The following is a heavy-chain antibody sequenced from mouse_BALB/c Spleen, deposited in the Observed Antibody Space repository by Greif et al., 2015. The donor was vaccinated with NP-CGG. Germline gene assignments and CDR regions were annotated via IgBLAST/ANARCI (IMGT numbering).Heavy chain of an antibody. CDR3: ARSTTAYYYAMDY. CDR1: GFTFSSYA. CDR2: ISSGGSYT. V-gene: IGHV5-9-4*01. D-gene: IGHD1-2*01. J-gene: IGHJ4*01. Sequence: EVQGVESGGGLVKPGGSLKLSCAASGFTFSSYAMSWVRQSPGKGLEWVAEISSGGSYTYYPGTVTGRFTISRDNAKNTLYLEMSSLRSEDTAMYYCARSTTAYYYAMDYWGQGTSVTVSS.